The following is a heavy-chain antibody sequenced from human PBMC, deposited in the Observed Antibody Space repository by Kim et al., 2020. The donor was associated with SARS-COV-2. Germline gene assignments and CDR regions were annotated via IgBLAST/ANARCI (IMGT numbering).Heavy chain of an antibody. D-gene: IGHD4-17*01. Sequence: YAQKFQGRVTMTRNTSISTAYMELSSLRSEDTAVYYCARPGDYYYYGMDVWGQGTTVTVSS. V-gene: IGHV1-8*01. J-gene: IGHJ6*02. CDR3: ARPGDYYYYGMDV.